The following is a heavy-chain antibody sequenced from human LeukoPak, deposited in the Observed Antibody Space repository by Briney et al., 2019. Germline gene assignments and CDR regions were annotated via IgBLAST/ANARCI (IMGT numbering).Heavy chain of an antibody. CDR2: IYTSGST. V-gene: IGHV4-4*07. Sequence: SETLSLTCTVSGGSISSYYWSWIRQPAGKGLEWIGRIYTSGSTNYNPSLKSRVTMSVDTSKNQFSLKLSSVTAADTAVYYCARESREYDFWSCPSFGMDVWGQGTTVTVSS. D-gene: IGHD3-3*01. J-gene: IGHJ6*02. CDR1: GGSISSYY. CDR3: ARESREYDFWSCPSFGMDV.